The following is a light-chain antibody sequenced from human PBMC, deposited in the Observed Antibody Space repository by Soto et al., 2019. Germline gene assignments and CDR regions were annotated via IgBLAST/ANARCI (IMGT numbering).Light chain of an antibody. CDR2: DAS. Sequence: IVMTQSPVTLSVSPGESATLSCRASQSVRINLAWYQQRPGQAPRLLIYDASTRATDIPARFSGSGSGTDFTLTITSLQSEDFAVYYCQHYNNWPTFGLGTKV. J-gene: IGKJ1*01. CDR1: QSVRIN. CDR3: QHYNNWPT. V-gene: IGKV3-15*01.